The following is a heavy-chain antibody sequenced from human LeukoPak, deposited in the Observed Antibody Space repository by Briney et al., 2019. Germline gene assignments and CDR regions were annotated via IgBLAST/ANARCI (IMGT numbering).Heavy chain of an antibody. J-gene: IGHJ6*02. D-gene: IGHD3-3*01. CDR2: IKQDGSEK. V-gene: IGHV3-7*03. CDR1: GFTFSSYW. Sequence: PGGSLRLSCAASGFTFSSYWMSWVRQAPGKGLEWVANIKQDGSEKYYVDSVKGRFTISRDNAKNSLYLQMNSLRSEDTAVYYCAREGFPPKISDFWSGLGPYYYYGMDVWGQGTTVTVSS. CDR3: AREGFPPKISDFWSGLGPYYYYGMDV.